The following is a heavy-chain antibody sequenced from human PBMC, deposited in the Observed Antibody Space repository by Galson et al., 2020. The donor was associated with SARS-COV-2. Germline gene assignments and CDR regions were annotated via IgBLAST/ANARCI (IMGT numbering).Heavy chain of an antibody. CDR2: IHRSGST. CDR3: ARQVVAKTYYFDY. V-gene: IGHV4-38-2*02. CDR1: GYSISSGYY. Sequence: ASETLSLTCNVSGYSISSGYYWMWIRQSPEKGLEWIANIHRSGSTYYNPSLKSRATISVDTSKNHFSLRPHSMTAADTAVYYCARQVVAKTYYFDYWGQGILVTVSS. J-gene: IGHJ4*02. D-gene: IGHD2-2*01.